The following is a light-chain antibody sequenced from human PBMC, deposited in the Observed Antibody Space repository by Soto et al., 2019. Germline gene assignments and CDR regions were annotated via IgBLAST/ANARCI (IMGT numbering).Light chain of an antibody. J-gene: IGKJ2*01. CDR2: WAS. Sequence: DIVMPQSPDSLAVSLGERATINCKSSQSVLYSSNNKNYLAWYQQKPGQPPKLLIYWASTRESGVPDRFSGSGSGTDFTLTISSLQAEDEAVYYCQQYYSTPYTFGQGTKLEIK. CDR3: QQYYSTPYT. V-gene: IGKV4-1*01. CDR1: QSVLYSSNNKNY.